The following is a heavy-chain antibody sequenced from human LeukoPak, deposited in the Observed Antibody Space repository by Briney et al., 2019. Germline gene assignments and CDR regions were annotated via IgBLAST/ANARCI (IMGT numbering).Heavy chain of an antibody. V-gene: IGHV3-7*01. Sequence: PGGSLRLSCAASGFTFSTYSMSWARQAPGQGLDWVASINQDGSAEYYVDSVRGRFTISRDNAKNSLYLQVNSLRVDDTAVYYCVRLFGGVTTFDYWGQGTLVTVSS. CDR2: INQDGSAE. CDR1: GFTFSTYS. J-gene: IGHJ4*02. CDR3: VRLFGGVTTFDY. D-gene: IGHD4-17*01.